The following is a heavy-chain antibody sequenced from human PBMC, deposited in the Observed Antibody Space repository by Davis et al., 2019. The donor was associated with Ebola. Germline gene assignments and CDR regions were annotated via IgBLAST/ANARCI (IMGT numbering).Heavy chain of an antibody. CDR3: ARLSSSWYWFDP. CDR2: IYYSGST. D-gene: IGHD6-13*01. J-gene: IGHJ5*02. Sequence: PSETLSLTCTVSGGSISSSSYYWGWIRQPPGKGLEWIGSIYYSGSTYYNPSLKSRVTISVDTSKNQFSLKLSSVTAADTAVYYCARLSSSWYWFDPWGQGTLVTVSS. V-gene: IGHV4-39*01. CDR1: GGSISSSSYY.